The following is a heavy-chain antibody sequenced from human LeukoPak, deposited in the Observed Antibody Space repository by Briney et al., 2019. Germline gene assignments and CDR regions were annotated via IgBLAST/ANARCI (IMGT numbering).Heavy chain of an antibody. Sequence: GGPLTLSCSASGFTFSSYDMHWLRQAPGKGLEYVSAISSNGGSTYYADSVGGRFSIARDNSKNTLYFKMSSLRSEYTAVYCCVKSYSDILTGDSPLGGYVDGWGQGTLVSVS. CDR1: GFTFSSYD. V-gene: IGHV3-64D*06. CDR2: ISSNGGST. CDR3: VKSYSDILTGDSPLGGYVDG. J-gene: IGHJ4*02. D-gene: IGHD3-9*01.